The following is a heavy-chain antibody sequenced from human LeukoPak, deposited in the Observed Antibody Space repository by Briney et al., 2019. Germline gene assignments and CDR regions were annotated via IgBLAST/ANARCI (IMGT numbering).Heavy chain of an antibody. CDR3: AREVIRGVIISWFDP. D-gene: IGHD3-10*01. Sequence: VASVKVSCKASGYTFTSYDINWVRQATGQGLEWMGWMNPNSGNTSYAQKFQGRVTMTRNTSISTAYMELSSLRSEDTAVYYCAREVIRGVIISWFDPRGQGTLVTVSS. CDR2: MNPNSGNT. CDR1: GYTFTSYD. J-gene: IGHJ5*02. V-gene: IGHV1-8*01.